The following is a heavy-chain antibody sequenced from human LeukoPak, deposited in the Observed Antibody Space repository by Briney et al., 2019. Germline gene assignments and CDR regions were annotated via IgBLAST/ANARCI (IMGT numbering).Heavy chain of an antibody. J-gene: IGHJ4*02. CDR3: AKDFEGFCGGDCYSMDF. Sequence: GGSLRLSCAASGFTFSSYWMSWVRQAPGKGLEWVANIKQDGSEKYYADSVRGRFTISRDNSKNTLYLQMNSLRPEDTAVYYCAKDFEGFCGGDCYSMDFWGQGTLATVSS. V-gene: IGHV3-7*01. CDR1: GFTFSSYW. D-gene: IGHD2-21*02. CDR2: IKQDGSEK.